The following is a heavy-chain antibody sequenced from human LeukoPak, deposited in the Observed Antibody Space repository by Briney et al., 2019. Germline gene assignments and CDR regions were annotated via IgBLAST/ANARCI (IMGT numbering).Heavy chain of an antibody. CDR1: GYTFTGYY. CDR2: INPDSGDS. D-gene: IGHD5-12*01. Sequence: ASVKVSCKASGYTFTGYYIHWVRQAPGQGLEWMAWINPDSGDSYSAPKFQGRVTMTRDTSISTASMEVSWLASDDTAVYYCATGVATAFTYWGQGTLVTVSS. J-gene: IGHJ4*02. CDR3: ATGVATAFTY. V-gene: IGHV1-2*02.